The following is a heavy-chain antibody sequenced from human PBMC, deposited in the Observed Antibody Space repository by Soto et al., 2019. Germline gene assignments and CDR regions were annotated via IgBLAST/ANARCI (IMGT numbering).Heavy chain of an antibody. CDR2: IDLSESYT. J-gene: IGHJ4*02. CDR3: ATQGLTTYYFGY. CDR1: GYSFASQW. Sequence: EVQLVQSGAEVKKSGESLRISCKVSGYSFASQWISWVRQVPGKGQEWMGRIDLSESYTTYNPSFQGHVTVSADKSITTAYLQWRSLEASDTAIYYCATQGLTTYYFGYWGQGTLVTVSS. V-gene: IGHV5-10-1*03.